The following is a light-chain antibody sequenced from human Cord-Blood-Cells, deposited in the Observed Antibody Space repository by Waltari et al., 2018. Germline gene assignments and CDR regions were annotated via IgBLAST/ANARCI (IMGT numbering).Light chain of an antibody. J-gene: IGLJ1*01. CDR1: SSDVGSYNL. Sequence: QSALTQPASVSGSPGQSITISCTGTSSDVGSYNLVSWYQQHPGKAPKLMIYEGSKRPSGVSNRFSGSKSGNTASLTISGLQAEDEADYYYCSYAGSSIYVFGTGTKVTVL. CDR3: CSYAGSSIYV. CDR2: EGS. V-gene: IGLV2-23*01.